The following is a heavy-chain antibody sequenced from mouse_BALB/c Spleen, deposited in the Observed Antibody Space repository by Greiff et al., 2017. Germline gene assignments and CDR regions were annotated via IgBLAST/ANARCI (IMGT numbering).Heavy chain of an antibody. CDR2: ISSGGGST. CDR1: GFAFSSYD. V-gene: IGHV5-12-1*01. D-gene: IGHD1-2*01. J-gene: IGHJ2*01. CDR3: ASSLLQLRGMGYFDY. Sequence: EVQVVESGGGLVKPGGSLKLSCAASGFAFSSYDMSWVRQTPEKRLEWVAYISSGGGSTYYPDTVKGRFTISRDNAKNTLYLQMSSLKSEDTAMYYCASSLLQLRGMGYFDYWGQGTTLTVSS.